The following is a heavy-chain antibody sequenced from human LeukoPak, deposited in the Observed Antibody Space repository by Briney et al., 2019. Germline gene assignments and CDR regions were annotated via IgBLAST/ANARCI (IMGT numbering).Heavy chain of an antibody. Sequence: GGSLRLSCAASGFTVSSNYMSWVRQAPGKGLEWVSVIYSGGSTYYADSVKGRFTISRDNSMNTLYLQMNSLRAEDTAVYYSVRADDGPDNGLDYWGQGTLVTVSS. CDR3: VRADDGPDNGLDY. V-gene: IGHV3-53*01. CDR1: GFTVSSNY. CDR2: IYSGGST. D-gene: IGHD5-24*01. J-gene: IGHJ4*02.